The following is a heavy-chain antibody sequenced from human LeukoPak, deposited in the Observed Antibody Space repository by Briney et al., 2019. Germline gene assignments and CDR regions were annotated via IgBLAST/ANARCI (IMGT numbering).Heavy chain of an antibody. CDR2: ISSSRSYI. CDR1: GFTFSSYS. Sequence: GGSLRLSCAASGFTFSSYSMNWVRQAPGKGLEWVSSISSSRSYIYYADSVKGRFTISRDNAKNSLYLQMKSLRAEDTAVYYCARDRESSSWFDYWGQGTLVTASS. CDR3: ARDRESSSWFDY. D-gene: IGHD6-13*01. V-gene: IGHV3-21*01. J-gene: IGHJ4*02.